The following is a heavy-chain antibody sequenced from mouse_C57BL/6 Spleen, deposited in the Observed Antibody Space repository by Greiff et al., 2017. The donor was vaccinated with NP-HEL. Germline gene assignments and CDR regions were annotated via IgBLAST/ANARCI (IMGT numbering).Heavy chain of an antibody. D-gene: IGHD2-4*01. Sequence: EVKLMESGPGLVKPSQSLSLTCSVTGYSITSGYYWNWIRQFPGNKLEWMGYISYDGSNNYNPSLKNRISITRDTSKNQFFLKLNSVTTEDTATYYCARDDYDPHYYAMDYWGQGTSVTVSS. CDR2: ISYDGSN. CDR1: GYSITSGYY. J-gene: IGHJ4*01. V-gene: IGHV3-6*01. CDR3: ARDDYDPHYYAMDY.